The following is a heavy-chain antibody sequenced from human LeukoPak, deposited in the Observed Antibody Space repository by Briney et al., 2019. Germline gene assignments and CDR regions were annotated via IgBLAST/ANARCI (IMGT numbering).Heavy chain of an antibody. CDR3: ARERLAVAGPFDY. CDR1: GFTFSSYA. Sequence: GGSLRLSCAASGFTFSSYAMHWVRQAPGKGLEWVAVISYDGSNKYYADSVKGRFTISRDNSKNTLYLQMNCLRAEDTAVYYCARERLAVAGPFDYWGQGTLVTVSS. V-gene: IGHV3-30-3*01. CDR2: ISYDGSNK. D-gene: IGHD6-19*01. J-gene: IGHJ4*02.